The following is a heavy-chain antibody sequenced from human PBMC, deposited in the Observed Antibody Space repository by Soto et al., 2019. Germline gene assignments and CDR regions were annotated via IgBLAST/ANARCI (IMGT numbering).Heavy chain of an antibody. D-gene: IGHD6-13*01. CDR1: GFTFSSYA. V-gene: IGHV3-23*01. CDR3: AKDPYSSSWYPSWFDP. J-gene: IGHJ5*02. Sequence: GGSLRLSCAASGFTFSSYAMSWVRQAPGKGLEWVSAISGSGGSTYYADSVKGRFTISRDNSKNTLYLQMNSLRAEDTAVYYCAKDPYSSSWYPSWFDPWGQGTLVTV. CDR2: ISGSGGST.